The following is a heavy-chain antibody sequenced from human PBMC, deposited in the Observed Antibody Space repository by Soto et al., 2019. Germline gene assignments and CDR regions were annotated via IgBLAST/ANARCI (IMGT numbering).Heavy chain of an antibody. CDR2: IHSSGNI. D-gene: IGHD3-16*01. V-gene: IGHV4-59*01. CDR3: AGWASGPNDEFWGYFAS. CDR1: GGSMSSFY. J-gene: IGHJ4*02. Sequence: ETLSLTCTVCGGSMSSFYWSWIRQSPGKGLEWIGSIHSSGNINYNPSLMSRVTIVIDTSKDQFSLKVISVTAADTAVYYCAGWASGPNDEFWGYFASGGQGTLATVSS.